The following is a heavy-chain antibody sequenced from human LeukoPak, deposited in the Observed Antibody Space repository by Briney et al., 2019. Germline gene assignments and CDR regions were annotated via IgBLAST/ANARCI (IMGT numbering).Heavy chain of an antibody. Sequence: GGSLRLSSAASVFTFTTYAMSTGRQAPGKGLEWVSHISGSGGDTYYADSVKGRFTISRDNSKNTLYLQMNSLRAEDTAVYYCAKGGCTSGYCGSDYWGQGTLVTVSS. CDR3: AKGGCTSGYCGSDY. CDR2: ISGSGGDT. V-gene: IGHV3-23*01. CDR1: VFTFTTYA. D-gene: IGHD3-22*01. J-gene: IGHJ4*02.